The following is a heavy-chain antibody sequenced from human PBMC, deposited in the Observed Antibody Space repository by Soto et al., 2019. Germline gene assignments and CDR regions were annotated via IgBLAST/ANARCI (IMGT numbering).Heavy chain of an antibody. Sequence: EVQLVESGGGLVQPGGSLRLSCAASGFTFSSYSMNWVRQAPGKGLEWVSYISSSSSTIYYADSVKGRFTISRDNAKNSLYLQMNSLRDEDTAVYYCARSKGGRYLVYYGMDVWGQGTTVTVSS. V-gene: IGHV3-48*02. CDR2: ISSSSSTI. J-gene: IGHJ6*02. D-gene: IGHD1-26*01. CDR1: GFTFSSYS. CDR3: ARSKGGRYLVYYGMDV.